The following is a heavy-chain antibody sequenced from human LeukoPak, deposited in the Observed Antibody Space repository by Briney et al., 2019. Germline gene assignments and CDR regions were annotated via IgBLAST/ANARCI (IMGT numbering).Heavy chain of an antibody. Sequence: SVKVSCTSSGGTFATYTFSWVRQAPGQGLEWMGGIIPIFGTANYAQKFQGRVTITTDESTSTAYMELSSLRSEDTAVYYCASGGAVAGGNFQHWGQGTLVTVSS. D-gene: IGHD6-19*01. CDR1: GGTFATYT. J-gene: IGHJ1*01. CDR2: IIPIFGTA. CDR3: ASGGAVAGGNFQH. V-gene: IGHV1-69*05.